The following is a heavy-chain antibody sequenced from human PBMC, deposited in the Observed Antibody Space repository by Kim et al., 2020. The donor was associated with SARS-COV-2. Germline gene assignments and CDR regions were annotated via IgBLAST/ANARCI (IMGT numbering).Heavy chain of an antibody. J-gene: IGHJ4*02. Sequence: SETLSLTCAVSGGSISSSNWWSWVRQPPGKGLEWIGEIYHSGSTNYNPSLKSRVTISVDKSKNQFSLKLSSVTAADTAVYYCARDGAYCSSTSCSSGGYYFDYWGQGTLVTVSS. D-gene: IGHD2-2*01. CDR1: GGSISSSNW. CDR2: IYHSGST. V-gene: IGHV4-4*02. CDR3: ARDGAYCSSTSCSSGGYYFDY.